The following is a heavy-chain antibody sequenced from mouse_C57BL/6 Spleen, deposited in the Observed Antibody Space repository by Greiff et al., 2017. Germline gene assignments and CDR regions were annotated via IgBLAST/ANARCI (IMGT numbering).Heavy chain of an antibody. Sequence: VQRVESGAELVRPGASVTLSCKASGYTFTDYEMHWVKQTPVHGLEWIGAIDPETGGTAYNQKFKGKAILTADKSSSTAYMELRSLTSEDSAVYYCTRSDYGSSYGFAYWGQGTLVTVSA. CDR1: GYTFTDYE. V-gene: IGHV1-15*01. D-gene: IGHD1-1*01. CDR3: TRSDYGSSYGFAY. CDR2: IDPETGGT. J-gene: IGHJ3*01.